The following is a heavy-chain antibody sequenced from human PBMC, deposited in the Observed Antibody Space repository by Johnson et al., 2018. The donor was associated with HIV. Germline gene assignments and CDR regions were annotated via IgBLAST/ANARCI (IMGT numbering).Heavy chain of an antibody. CDR1: GLTFSNYA. Sequence: VQLVESGGGLVQPGGSLRLSCAASGLTFSNYAMSWVRQGPGKGLEWVSAIGASGGRTFYADSVKGRFTISRDNSKNTLYLQMNSLKTEDTAVYYCTTEWWEAFDIWGQGTMVTVSS. CDR2: IGASGGRT. D-gene: IGHD2-15*01. V-gene: IGHV3-23*04. CDR3: TTEWWEAFDI. J-gene: IGHJ3*02.